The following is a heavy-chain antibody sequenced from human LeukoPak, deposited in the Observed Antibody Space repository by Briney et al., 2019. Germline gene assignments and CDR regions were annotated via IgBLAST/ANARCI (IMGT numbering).Heavy chain of an antibody. J-gene: IGHJ5*01. V-gene: IGHV3-21*01. CDR2: ISTSNSYI. D-gene: IGHD2-21*02. Sequence: GGSLRLSCVVSGFTFSDYHMNWVRQAPGKGLEWVSSISTSNSYIYYADSLTGRFTISRDNSKNTLYLQMNSLTSEDTAVYYCAKVKTDILIPDSWGQGTLVTVSS. CDR3: AKVKTDILIPDS. CDR1: GFTFSDYH.